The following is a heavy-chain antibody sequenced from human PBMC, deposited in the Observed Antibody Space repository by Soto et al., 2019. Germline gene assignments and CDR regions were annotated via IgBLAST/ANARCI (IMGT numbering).Heavy chain of an antibody. Sequence: SETLSLTCTVSGGSISSSSYYWGWIRQPPGKGLEWIGSIYYSGSTYYNPSLKSRVTISVDTSKNQYSLKLSSVTAADTAVYYCASRYYDFWSGYYGRLDYWGQRTLVTGSS. J-gene: IGHJ4*02. D-gene: IGHD3-3*01. V-gene: IGHV4-39*01. CDR2: IYYSGST. CDR3: ASRYYDFWSGYYGRLDY. CDR1: GGSISSSSYY.